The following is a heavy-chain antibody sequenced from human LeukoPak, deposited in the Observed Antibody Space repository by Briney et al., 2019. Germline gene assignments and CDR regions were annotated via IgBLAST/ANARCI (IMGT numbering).Heavy chain of an antibody. J-gene: IGHJ4*02. V-gene: IGHV3-7*01. CDR1: GFTFSSYW. D-gene: IGHD6-13*01. Sequence: GGSLRLSCAGSGFTFSSYWMSWVRQAPGKGLEWVANIKQDGSEKYYVDSVKGRFTISRDNAKNSLYLQMNSLRAEDTAVYYCARVGYSSSWSPSDYWGQGALVTVSS. CDR3: ARVGYSSSWSPSDY. CDR2: IKQDGSEK.